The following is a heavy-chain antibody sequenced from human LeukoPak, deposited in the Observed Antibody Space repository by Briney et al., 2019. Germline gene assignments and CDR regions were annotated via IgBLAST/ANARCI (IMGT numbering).Heavy chain of an antibody. J-gene: IGHJ5*02. CDR2: ISSDGNTK. V-gene: IGHV3-30*03. CDR1: GFTFRSYG. D-gene: IGHD5-12*01. CDR3: ARDWGYSGNDVLRFFDP. Sequence: GGSLRLSCAASGFTFRSYGIQWVRQAPGKGLEWVAIISSDGNTKYFGESVRGRFTISRDNSKNTVYLQMSSLRTDDTAVYYCARDWGYSGNDVLRFFDPWGQGTLVTVSS.